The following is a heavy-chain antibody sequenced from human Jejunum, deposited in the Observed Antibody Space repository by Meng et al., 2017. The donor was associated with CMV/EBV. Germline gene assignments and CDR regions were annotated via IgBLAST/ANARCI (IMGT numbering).Heavy chain of an antibody. J-gene: IGHJ4*02. CDR2: LSSDGNTT. D-gene: IGHD4-17*01. V-gene: IGHV3-74*01. Sequence: AYGCPFHQFLLHRVGQGQRKGVLWVSRLSSDGNTTFYADSVKGRFTISRDNAKNTLYLQMDSLRVDDTAVYYCARDRYGEYGDYWGQGTLVTVSS. CDR3: ARDRYGEYGDY. CDR1: GCPFHQFL.